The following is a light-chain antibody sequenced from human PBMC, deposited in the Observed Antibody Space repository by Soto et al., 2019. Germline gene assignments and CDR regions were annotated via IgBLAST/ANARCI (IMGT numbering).Light chain of an antibody. Sequence: ENVLTKSPATLSLSTGERATLSCRASQSVSSYLAWYQQKPGQAPRLLIYDASTRATGLPARFSGSGSGTDFTLTITSLEPEDFAVYYCQQRSNWPPTFGQGTKVDIK. V-gene: IGKV3-11*01. CDR2: DAS. J-gene: IGKJ1*01. CDR3: QQRSNWPPT. CDR1: QSVSSY.